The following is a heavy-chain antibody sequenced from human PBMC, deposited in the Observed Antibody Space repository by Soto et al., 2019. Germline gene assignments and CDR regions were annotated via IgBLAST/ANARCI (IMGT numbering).Heavy chain of an antibody. Sequence: QVQLQESGPGLVKPSQTLSLTCTVSGYSISSGGYYWSWIRQHPGKGLEWIGHIYYNGSTYYNPSRTSRVTISVATSKNQLSLRLSSVTAADTAVYYCARVNYYGSGSYSKWFDYWGQGTLVTVSS. CDR1: GYSISSGGYY. CDR2: IYYNGST. V-gene: IGHV4-31*03. D-gene: IGHD3-10*01. J-gene: IGHJ4*02. CDR3: ARVNYYGSGSYSKWFDY.